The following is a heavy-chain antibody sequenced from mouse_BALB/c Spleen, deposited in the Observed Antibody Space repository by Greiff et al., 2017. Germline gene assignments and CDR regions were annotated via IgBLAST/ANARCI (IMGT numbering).Heavy chain of an antibody. D-gene: IGHD2-4*01. J-gene: IGHJ4*01. V-gene: IGHV5-12-2*01. Sequence: EVKLQESGGGLVQPGGSLKLSCAASGFTFSSYTMSWVRQTPEKRLEWVAYISNGGGSTYYPDTVKGRFTISRDNAKNTLYLQMSSLKSEDTAMYYCARQFYDYDPLYYAMDYWGQGTSVTVSS. CDR3: ARQFYDYDPLYYAMDY. CDR1: GFTFSSYT. CDR2: ISNGGGST.